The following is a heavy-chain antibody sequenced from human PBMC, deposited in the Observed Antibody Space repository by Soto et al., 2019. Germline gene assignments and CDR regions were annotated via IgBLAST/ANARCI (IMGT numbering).Heavy chain of an antibody. CDR2: VYYSGTT. D-gene: IGHD4-17*01. Sequence: LTCSVSGGSVSNKTYYWSWIRQPPGKGLEWIGYVYYSGTTNYNPSLKSRVTISVDLSKNQFSLRLSSVTTADTALYYCARTTAVPNTLRSRYFFDYWGQGTLVTVSS. CDR1: GGSVSNKTYY. V-gene: IGHV4-61*01. J-gene: IGHJ4*02. CDR3: ARTTAVPNTLRSRYFFDY.